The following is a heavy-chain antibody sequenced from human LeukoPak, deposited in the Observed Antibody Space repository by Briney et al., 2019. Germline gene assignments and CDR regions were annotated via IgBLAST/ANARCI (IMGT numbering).Heavy chain of an antibody. D-gene: IGHD5-12*01. CDR3: ARDPVATITPFDY. CDR2: ISSSSSYI. V-gene: IGHV3-21*01. CDR1: GFTFSSYG. Sequence: GGSQRLSCAASGFTFSSYGMNWVRQAPGKGLEWVSSISSSSSYIYYADSVKGRFTISRDNAKNSLYLQMNSLRAEDTAVYYCARDPVATITPFDYWGQGTLVTVYS. J-gene: IGHJ4*02.